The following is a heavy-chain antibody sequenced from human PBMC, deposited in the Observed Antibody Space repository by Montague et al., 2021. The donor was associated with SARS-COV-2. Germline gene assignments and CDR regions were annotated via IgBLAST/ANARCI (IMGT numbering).Heavy chain of an antibody. CDR3: VRERAGGLRNVFDI. CDR2: IHHSGTI. CDR1: GFSIGSGDY. J-gene: IGHJ3*02. V-gene: IGHV4-38-2*02. Sequence: SETRSLTCTVSGFSIGSGDYWGWIRQPPGKGLEWIGSIHHSGTIYSNPSLQSRLTMSIDTSTNQFSLRLTSVTAADTAVFFCVRERAGGLRNVFDIWGQGTTVTVSS.